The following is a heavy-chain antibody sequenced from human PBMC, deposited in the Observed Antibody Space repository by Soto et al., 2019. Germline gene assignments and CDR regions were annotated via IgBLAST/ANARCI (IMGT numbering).Heavy chain of an antibody. Sequence: SGPTLVNPTQTLTLTCTFSGFSLSTSGVGVGWIRQPPGKALEWLALIYWNDDKRYGPSLKSRLTITKDTSKNQVVLTMTNMDPVDTATHYCAHRPSGWYLFDYWGQGTLVTVSS. CDR3: AHRPSGWYLFDY. CDR2: IYWNDDK. CDR1: GFSLSTSGVG. D-gene: IGHD6-19*01. V-gene: IGHV2-5*01. J-gene: IGHJ4*02.